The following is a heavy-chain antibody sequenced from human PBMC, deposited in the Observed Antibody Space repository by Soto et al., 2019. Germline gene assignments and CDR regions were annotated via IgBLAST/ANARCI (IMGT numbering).Heavy chain of an antibody. Sequence: QVQLVESGGGVVQPGRSLRLSCAASGFIFSNYVMYWVRQAPGKGLEWVAFMSYDGTTKYYADSVKGRFTISRDNSKNALYLQMNNLRPEETGVYYCAREVLWSRYFDYWGQGTLVTVSS. D-gene: IGHD2-21*01. CDR1: GFIFSNYV. J-gene: IGHJ4*02. V-gene: IGHV3-30-3*01. CDR2: MSYDGTTK. CDR3: AREVLWSRYFDY.